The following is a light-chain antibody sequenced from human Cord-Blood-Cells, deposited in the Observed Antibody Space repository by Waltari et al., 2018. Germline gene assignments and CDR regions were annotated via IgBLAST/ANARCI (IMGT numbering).Light chain of an antibody. CDR3: AAWDDSLSGPV. Sequence: QSVLTQPPSASGTPGQRVTISCSGSSSNIGSNYVYWYQQLPGTAPKLPIYRNNRRPSGVPDRFSGSKSGTSASLAISGLLSEDEADYYCAAWDDSLSGPVFGGGTKLTVL. CDR2: RNN. J-gene: IGLJ3*02. V-gene: IGLV1-47*01. CDR1: SSNIGSNY.